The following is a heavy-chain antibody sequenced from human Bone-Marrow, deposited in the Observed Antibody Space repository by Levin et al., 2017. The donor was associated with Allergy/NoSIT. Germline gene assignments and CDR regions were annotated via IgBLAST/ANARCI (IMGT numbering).Heavy chain of an antibody. J-gene: IGHJ6*02. CDR2: LYMIGTS. CDR3: AGFTGLSPNAMDV. Sequence: PGGSLRLSCVASGFSVSQNYMSWVRQAPGKGLQWVSLLYMIGTSEYTHSVDGRFRFSRDNHNNTVSLEINNLTPEDTAVYFCAGFTGLSPNAMDVWGQGTTVIVSS. D-gene: IGHD2/OR15-2a*01. V-gene: IGHV3-53*01. CDR1: GFSVSQNY.